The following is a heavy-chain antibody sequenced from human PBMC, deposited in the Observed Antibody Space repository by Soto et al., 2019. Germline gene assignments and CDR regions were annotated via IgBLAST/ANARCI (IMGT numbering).Heavy chain of an antibody. CDR2: IYYSGST. CDR3: AREPAMVWFDY. J-gene: IGHJ4*02. V-gene: IGHV4-59*01. CDR1: GGSISSYY. D-gene: IGHD5-18*01. Sequence: SETLSLTCTVSGGSISSYYWSWIRQPPGKGLEWIGYIYYSGSTNYNPSLKSRVTISVDTSKNQFSLKLSSVTAADTAVYYCAREPAMVWFDYWGQGTLVTVS.